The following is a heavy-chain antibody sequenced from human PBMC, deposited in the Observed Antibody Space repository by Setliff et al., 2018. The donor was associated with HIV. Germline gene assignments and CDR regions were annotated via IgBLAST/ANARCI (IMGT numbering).Heavy chain of an antibody. V-gene: IGHV1-18*01. J-gene: IGHJ1*01. CDR2: ISAHNGKT. D-gene: IGHD3-22*01. Sequence: GASVKVSCKASGYTFTNYDISWVRQAPGQGLEWMGCISAHNGKTNYAQTFQGRVTMTSDTSTTTAYMELRTLRSDDAAVYYCVRGVTRDSSGYYRDEYFQHWG. CDR1: GYTFTNYD. CDR3: VRGVTRDSSGYYRDEYFQH.